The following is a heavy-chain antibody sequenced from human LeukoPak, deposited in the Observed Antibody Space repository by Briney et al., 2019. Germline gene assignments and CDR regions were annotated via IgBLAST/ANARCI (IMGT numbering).Heavy chain of an antibody. CDR1: GGSFSGYY. CDR3: ARGQGSSDYYYGMDV. Sequence: SETLSLTCAVYGGSFSGYYWSWTRQPPGKGLEWIGEINHSGSTNYNPSLKSRVTISVDTSKNQFSLKLSSVTAADTAVYYCARGQGSSDYYYGMDVWGQGTTVTVSS. J-gene: IGHJ6*02. CDR2: INHSGST. V-gene: IGHV4-34*01. D-gene: IGHD6-6*01.